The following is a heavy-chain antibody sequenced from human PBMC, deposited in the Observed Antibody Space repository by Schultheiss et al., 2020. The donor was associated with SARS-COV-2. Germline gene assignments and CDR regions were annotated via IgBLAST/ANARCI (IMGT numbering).Heavy chain of an antibody. J-gene: IGHJ4*02. Sequence: GSLRLSCTVSGGSISSYYWSWIRQPPGKGLEWIGYIYYSGSTYYNPSLKSRVTISVDTSKNQFSLKLSSVTAADTAVYYCAKGLGYSGYDYLSVVTHLIPGFDYWGQGTLVTVSS. CDR2: IYYSGST. CDR1: GGSISSYY. D-gene: IGHD5-12*01. V-gene: IGHV4-59*12. CDR3: AKGLGYSGYDYLSVVTHLIPGFDY.